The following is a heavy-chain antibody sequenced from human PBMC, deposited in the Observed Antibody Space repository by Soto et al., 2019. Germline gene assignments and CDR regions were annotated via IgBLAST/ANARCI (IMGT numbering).Heavy chain of an antibody. J-gene: IGHJ6*02. CDR3: AKDRCSSSRADYYSYGLHV. CDR1: GFAFSGYG. V-gene: IGHV3-30*18. Sequence: QVQLVESGGGVVQPGKSLRLSCAAAGFAFSGYGMHWVRQAPGKGLEWVAIISHDESVKFYADSVKGRFTISRDNSKNPLFLQMNSLRADDTAVYYCAKDRCSSSRADYYSYGLHVWGQGTTVTVSS. D-gene: IGHD6-6*01. CDR2: ISHDESVK.